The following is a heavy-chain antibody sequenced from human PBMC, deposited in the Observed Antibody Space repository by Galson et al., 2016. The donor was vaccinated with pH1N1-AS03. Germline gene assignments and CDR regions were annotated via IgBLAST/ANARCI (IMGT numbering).Heavy chain of an antibody. CDR3: ARMTYNDFLDS. CDR1: GGSITSYH. V-gene: IGHV4-59*01. J-gene: IGHJ4*02. D-gene: IGHD1-14*01. Sequence: ETLSLTCTVSGGSITSYHWSWIRQPPGKGLEWIGHVYSPGRSKYNPSLKSRVTLSLDTTTNQFSLKMTSVTPADTAVYYCARMTYNDFLDSWGQGRPVTVSS. CDR2: VYSPGRS.